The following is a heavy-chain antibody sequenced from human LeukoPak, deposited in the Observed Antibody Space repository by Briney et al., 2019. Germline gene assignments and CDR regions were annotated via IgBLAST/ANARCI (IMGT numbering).Heavy chain of an antibody. CDR2: ITPIFGTV. V-gene: IGHV1-69*13. CDR1: GGTFSSYA. J-gene: IGHJ5*02. D-gene: IGHD5-18*01. Sequence: ASVKVSCKASGGTFSSYAISWVRQAPGQGLEWMGGITPIFGTVNYAQKFQGRVTITADESTSTAYMELSSLRSEDTAVYYCATGGYSYGYERGNWFDPWGQGTLVTVSS. CDR3: ATGGYSYGYERGNWFDP.